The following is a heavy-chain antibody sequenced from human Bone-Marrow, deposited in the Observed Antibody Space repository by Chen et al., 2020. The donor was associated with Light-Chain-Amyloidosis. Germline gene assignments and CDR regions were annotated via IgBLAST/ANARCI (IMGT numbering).Heavy chain of an antibody. D-gene: IGHD2-15*01. CDR3: ARGSAATCSGARCYYFDY. J-gene: IGHJ4*02. CDR1: ESPFTNIP. Sequence: VQLLGSGGTLVQPGGSLGLSLEALESPFTNIPLGGVRQVPGKGLGFVSTFSGGLSTTYYADSVKGRFTVSRDNSNNTLYLQMSSLRAEDTAIYYCARGSAATCSGARCYYFDYWGQGTLVTVSS. CDR2: FSGGLSTT. V-gene: IGHV3-23*01.